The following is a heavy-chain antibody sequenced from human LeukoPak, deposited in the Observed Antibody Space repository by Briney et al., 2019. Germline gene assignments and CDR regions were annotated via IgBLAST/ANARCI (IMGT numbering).Heavy chain of an antibody. Sequence: SETLSLTCTVSGGSISSYYWSWIRQPPGKGLEWIGYIYYSGSTNYNPSLKSRVTISVDTSKNQFSLKLSSVTAADTAVYYCARGGIAAAGTDYYYGMDVWGKGTTVTVSS. CDR3: ARGGIAAAGTDYYYGMDV. V-gene: IGHV4-59*01. J-gene: IGHJ6*04. D-gene: IGHD6-13*01. CDR1: GGSISSYY. CDR2: IYYSGST.